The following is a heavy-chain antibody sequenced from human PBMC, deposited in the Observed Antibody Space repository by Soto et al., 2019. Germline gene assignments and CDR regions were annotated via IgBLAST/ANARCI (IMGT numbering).Heavy chain of an antibody. CDR3: ANPFLEWLLSIDYGMDV. CDR2: ISYDGSNK. J-gene: IGHJ6*02. Sequence: PGGSLRLSCVASGFTFSSYGTHWVRQAPGKGLEWVAVISYDGSNKYYADSVKGRFTISRDNSKNTLYLQMNSLRAEDTAVYYCANPFLEWLLSIDYGMDVWGQGTTVTVSS. CDR1: GFTFSSYG. V-gene: IGHV3-30*18. D-gene: IGHD3-3*01.